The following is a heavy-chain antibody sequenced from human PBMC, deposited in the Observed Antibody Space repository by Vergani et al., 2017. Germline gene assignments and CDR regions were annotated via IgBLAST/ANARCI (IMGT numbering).Heavy chain of an antibody. CDR1: GFTFNHYA. J-gene: IGHJ6*02. V-gene: IGHV3-23*01. D-gene: IGHD5-12*01. CDR2: ISGSGGST. Sequence: EVQLLESGGDLVQPGGSLRLSCAASGFTFNHYAMNWVRQAPGKGLEWVSGISGSGGSTYYAGSVKGRFTISRDSSKNTLYLQMNRLSAGDTAVYYCAIANPRNSGYEYLYYYHAMDVWGQGTTVTVSS. CDR3: AIANPRNSGYEYLYYYHAMDV.